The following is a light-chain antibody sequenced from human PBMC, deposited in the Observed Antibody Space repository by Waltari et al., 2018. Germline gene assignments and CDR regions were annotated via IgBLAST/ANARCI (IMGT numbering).Light chain of an antibody. J-gene: IGKJ4*01. V-gene: IGKV2-28*01. Sequence: DIVMTQSPLSLPVTPGEPASISCRSSQSLLHSTGYNFLDWYLQKPGQSPQLLIYFCSTRASGVPDRFSGSGSGTDFTLNISRVEAGDVGVYYCMQPLHTPLTFGGGTKVEIK. CDR3: MQPLHTPLT. CDR1: QSLLHSTGYNF. CDR2: FCS.